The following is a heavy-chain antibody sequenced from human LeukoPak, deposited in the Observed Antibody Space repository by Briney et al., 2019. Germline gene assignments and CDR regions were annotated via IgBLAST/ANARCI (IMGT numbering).Heavy chain of an antibody. D-gene: IGHD2/OR15-2a*01. J-gene: IGHJ4*02. V-gene: IGHV3-21*01. CDR3: ARELSARQDFDY. CDR2: ISDNVNYK. CDR1: GFSFTTYA. Sequence: GGSLRLSCAASGFSFTTYAMNWVRQAPGQGLEWVSSISDNVNYKFYADSVKGRFTISRDNAKNSLYLQMSSLRAEDTAVYYCARELSARQDFDYWGQGTWSPSPQ.